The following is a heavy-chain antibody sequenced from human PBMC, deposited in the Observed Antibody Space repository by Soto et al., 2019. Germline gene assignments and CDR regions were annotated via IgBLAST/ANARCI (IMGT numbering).Heavy chain of an antibody. CDR1: GFTFSSYW. CDR3: ARVYCSGGGCYHLDS. V-gene: IGHV3-74*01. J-gene: IGHJ4*02. CDR2: INSDGSST. Sequence: EVQLVESGGGLVQPGGSLRLSCAASGFTFSSYWMHWVRQAPGKGLVWVSRINSDGSSTSYADSVKGRFTISRDNAKNPLYLQMNRLRAEDTAVYYCARVYCSGGGCYHLDSWGQGTLVTVSS. D-gene: IGHD2-15*01.